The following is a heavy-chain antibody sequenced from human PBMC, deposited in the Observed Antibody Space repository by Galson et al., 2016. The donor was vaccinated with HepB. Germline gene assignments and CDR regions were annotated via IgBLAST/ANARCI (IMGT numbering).Heavy chain of an antibody. Sequence: SLRLSCAASGFTFSTYGMHWVRQAPGKGLEWVALIWYEGINKYYADSVKGRFTISRDNSKNTLYLQMNSLRAENTAVYYCSRDGGNYGHDYWGQGTLVTVSS. D-gene: IGHD3-16*01. CDR1: GFTFSTYG. CDR2: IWYEGINK. CDR3: SRDGGNYGHDY. J-gene: IGHJ4*02. V-gene: IGHV3-33*01.